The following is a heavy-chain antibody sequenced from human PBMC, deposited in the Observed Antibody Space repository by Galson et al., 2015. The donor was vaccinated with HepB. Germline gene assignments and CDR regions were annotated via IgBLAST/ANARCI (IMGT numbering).Heavy chain of an antibody. CDR1: GFTFSSYW. J-gene: IGHJ4*02. Sequence: SLRLSCAASGFTFSSYWMSWVRQAPGKGLEWVANIKQDGSEKYYVDSVKGRFTISRDNAKNSLYLQMNSLRAEDTAVYYCARGGGALVVVVPATYFDYWGQGTLVTVSS. D-gene: IGHD2-2*01. CDR2: IKQDGSEK. CDR3: ARGGGALVVVVPATYFDY. V-gene: IGHV3-7*03.